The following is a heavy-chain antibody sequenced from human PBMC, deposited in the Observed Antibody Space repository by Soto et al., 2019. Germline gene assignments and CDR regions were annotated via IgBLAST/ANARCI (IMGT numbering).Heavy chain of an antibody. CDR1: GYTFTGYY. Sequence: ASVKVSCKASGYTFTGYYMHWVRQAPGQGLEWMGWINPNSGGTNYAQKFQSRVTMTRDTSISTAYMELSRLRSDDTAVYYCARDSQYDYWSGYSLDYWGQGTLLRVSS. V-gene: IGHV1-2*02. D-gene: IGHD3-3*01. CDR2: INPNSGGT. CDR3: ARDSQYDYWSGYSLDY. J-gene: IGHJ4*02.